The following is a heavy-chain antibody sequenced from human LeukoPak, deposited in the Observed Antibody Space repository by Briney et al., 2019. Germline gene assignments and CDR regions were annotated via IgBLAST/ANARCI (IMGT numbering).Heavy chain of an antibody. CDR3: AGKPRIHYYGSGYSVDY. J-gene: IGHJ4*02. CDR1: GGSISSYY. V-gene: IGHV4-59*08. Sequence: PSETLSLTCTVSGGSISSYYWNWIRQPPGKGLEWIGYIYYSGSTHYNPSLKSRVTISVDTSKNQFSLKLSSVTAADTAVYYCAGKPRIHYYGSGYSVDYWGQGTLVTVSS. CDR2: IYYSGST. D-gene: IGHD3-10*01.